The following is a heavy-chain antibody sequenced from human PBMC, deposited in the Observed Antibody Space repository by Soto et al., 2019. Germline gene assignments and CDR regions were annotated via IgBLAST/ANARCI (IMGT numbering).Heavy chain of an antibody. CDR3: ARDYGDYGMDV. D-gene: IGHD4-17*01. Sequence: SETLSLTCTVSGGSISSYYWSWIRQPPGEGLEWIGYIYYSGSTNYNPSLKSRVTISLDTSKNQFSLKLSSVTAADTAVYYCARDYGDYGMDVWGQGTTVTVS. V-gene: IGHV4-59*01. J-gene: IGHJ6*02. CDR2: IYYSGST. CDR1: GGSISSYY.